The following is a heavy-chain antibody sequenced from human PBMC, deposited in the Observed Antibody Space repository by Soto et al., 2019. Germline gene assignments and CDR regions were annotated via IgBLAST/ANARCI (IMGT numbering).Heavy chain of an antibody. V-gene: IGHV3-53*01. CDR3: ARDPPGIAASGAGG. J-gene: IGHJ4*02. D-gene: IGHD6-13*01. Sequence: PGGSLRLSCAASGFTVRNNYMRWVRQAPGKGLEWVSLIYSGGNTHYADSVKGRFTISRDDSKNTLYLQMNSLRVEDTAVYYCARDPPGIAASGAGGWGQGTLVTASS. CDR1: GFTVRNNY. CDR2: IYSGGNT.